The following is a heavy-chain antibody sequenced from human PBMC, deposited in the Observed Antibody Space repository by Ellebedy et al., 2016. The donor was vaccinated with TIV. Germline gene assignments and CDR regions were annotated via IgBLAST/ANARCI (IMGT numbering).Heavy chain of an antibody. D-gene: IGHD3-10*01. J-gene: IGHJ4*02. V-gene: IGHV3-7*04. CDR2: VNQDGSEK. CDR3: VREIGGSGAY. Sequence: GGSLRLSCAASGFTLSNHWMSWVRQAPGKGLEWVANVNQDGSEKYYVDSVRGRFTISRDNAKNSVYLQMSSLRVEDTAMYYCVREIGGSGAYWGQGTLLTVSS. CDR1: GFTLSNHW.